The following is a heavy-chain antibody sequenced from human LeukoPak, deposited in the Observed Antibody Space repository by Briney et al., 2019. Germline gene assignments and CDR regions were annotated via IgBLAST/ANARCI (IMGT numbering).Heavy chain of an antibody. D-gene: IGHD6-13*01. CDR3: ARDPKVRRQLASYFDY. CDR2: ISAYNGNT. J-gene: IGHJ4*02. Sequence: ASVKVSCKASGYTFTSYGISWVRQAPGQGLEWMGWISAYNGNTNYAQKLQGRVTMTTDTSTSTAYMELRSLRSDDTAVYYCARDPKVRRQLASYFDYWGQGTLVTVSS. CDR1: GYTFTSYG. V-gene: IGHV1-18*01.